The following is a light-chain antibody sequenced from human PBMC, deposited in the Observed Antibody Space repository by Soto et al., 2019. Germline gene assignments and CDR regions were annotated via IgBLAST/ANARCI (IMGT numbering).Light chain of an antibody. V-gene: IGKV3-20*01. J-gene: IGKJ4*01. CDR2: SSS. Sequence: ELVLTQSPGTLSLSPGDRATLSCRASQSVSSTYLAWYQQRPGQAPRLLIYSSSSRASGIPDRFSGSGSGTEFTLTISSLQSEDSAVYYCQQYNDWPLTFGGGTKVEIK. CDR1: QSVSSTY. CDR3: QQYNDWPLT.